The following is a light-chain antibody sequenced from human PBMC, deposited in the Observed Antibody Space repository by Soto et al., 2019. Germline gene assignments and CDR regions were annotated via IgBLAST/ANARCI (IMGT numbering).Light chain of an antibody. J-gene: IGKJ2*01. CDR1: QSISSSY. Sequence: EIVLTQSPGTLSLSPGERATLSCRASQSISSSYLAWYQQKPGQAPRLLIYAASRRATGIPDRFSGSGCGTDFTLTISRLEPEDFAVYYCQQYGSSSYTFGQGTQLEIK. CDR3: QQYGSSSYT. V-gene: IGKV3-20*01. CDR2: AAS.